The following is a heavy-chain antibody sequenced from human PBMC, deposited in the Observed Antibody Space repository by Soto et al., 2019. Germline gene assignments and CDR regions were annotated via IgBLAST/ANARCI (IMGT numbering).Heavy chain of an antibody. CDR3: AEVDYGDYLDFPDY. Sequence: EVQLLESGGGLVQPGGSLRLSCAASGFTFSSYAMSWVRQAPGKGLEWGSAISGRGGSTYYADSVKGRFTSSRDKYKNTLYLQMNSLRAEDMAVYYCAEVDYGDYLDFPDYWGQGTPVTVSS. V-gene: IGHV3-23*01. CDR2: ISGRGGST. D-gene: IGHD4-17*01. CDR1: GFTFSSYA. J-gene: IGHJ4*02.